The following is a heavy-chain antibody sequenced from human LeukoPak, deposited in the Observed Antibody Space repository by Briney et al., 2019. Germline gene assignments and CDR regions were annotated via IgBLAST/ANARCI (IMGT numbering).Heavy chain of an antibody. J-gene: IGHJ6*02. CDR2: IYYSGST. CDR1: GGSISSYY. Sequence: SETLSLTCTVSGGSISSYYWSWIRQPPGKGLEWMGYIYYSGSTNYNPSLKSRVTISVDTSKNQFSLKPSSVTAADTAVYYCARDYYYYGMDVWGQGTTVTVSS. CDR3: ARDYYYYGMDV. V-gene: IGHV4-59*01.